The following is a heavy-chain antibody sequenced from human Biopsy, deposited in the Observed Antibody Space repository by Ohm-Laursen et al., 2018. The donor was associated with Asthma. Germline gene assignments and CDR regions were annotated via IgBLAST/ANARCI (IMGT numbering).Heavy chain of an antibody. Sequence: SLRLSCAASRFTYEMHWVRQAPGKGLEWVGVISKDASTQDYADSVQGRVTISRDNSKNMLYLQMNSLRAEDTAVYYCARDLGTTRMDVWGQGTTVAVSS. CDR3: ARDLGTTRMDV. D-gene: IGHD1-1*01. V-gene: IGHV3-30*07. CDR1: RFTYE. J-gene: IGHJ6*02. CDR2: ISKDASTQ.